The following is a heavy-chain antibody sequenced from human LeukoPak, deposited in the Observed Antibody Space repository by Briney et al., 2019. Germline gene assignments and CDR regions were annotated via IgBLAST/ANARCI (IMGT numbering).Heavy chain of an antibody. D-gene: IGHD2-2*01. CDR3: AKDLQGHYALDY. CDR1: GFTFSSSD. Sequence: GGSLRLSCAASGFTFSSSDLHWVRQAPGKGLEWVAVISYGGSNRYYADSVKGRSTISRDNSKNTLYLQMNSLRTVDTAVYYCAKDLQGHYALDYWGQGTLSPSPQ. V-gene: IGHV3-30*18. J-gene: IGHJ4*02. CDR2: ISYGGSNR.